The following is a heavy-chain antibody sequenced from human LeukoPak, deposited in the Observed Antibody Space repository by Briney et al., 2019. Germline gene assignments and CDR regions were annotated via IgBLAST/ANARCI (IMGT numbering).Heavy chain of an antibody. CDR2: INWNGGST. CDR3: ARGDYYDSSGYYYFDY. CDR1: GFTFDDYG. Sequence: GGSLRLSCAASGFTFDDYGMSWVRQAPGKGLEWVSGINWNGGSTGYADSVKGRFTISRDNAKNSLYLQMNSLRAEDTALYYCARGDYYDSSGYYYFDYWGQGTLVTVSS. J-gene: IGHJ4*02. D-gene: IGHD3-22*01. V-gene: IGHV3-20*04.